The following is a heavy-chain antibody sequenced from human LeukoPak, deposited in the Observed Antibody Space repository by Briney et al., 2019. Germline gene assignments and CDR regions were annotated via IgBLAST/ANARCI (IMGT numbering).Heavy chain of an antibody. CDR3: ARGPKDWKGPSFHY. D-gene: IGHD1-1*01. V-gene: IGHV1-69*11. CDR1: GGTLSIYA. J-gene: IGHJ4*02. CDR2: VIPIPGTT. Sequence: SVKVSCKVSGGTLSIYAINWVRQAPGQGLEWMGRVIPIPGTTNYAPKFQGRVTITADESSATGYMELSGLRSDDTAIYYCARGPKDWKGPSFHYWGQGTLVTVSS.